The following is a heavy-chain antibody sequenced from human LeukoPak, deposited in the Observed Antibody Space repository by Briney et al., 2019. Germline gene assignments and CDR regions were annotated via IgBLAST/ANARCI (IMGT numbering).Heavy chain of an antibody. V-gene: IGHV3-74*01. CDR3: ARDEDWSGYYGAFDI. J-gene: IGHJ3*02. CDR2: INSDGSST. CDR1: GFTISIYW. D-gene: IGHD3-3*01. Sequence: GSLRLSCAASGFTISIYWMHWVRQAPGKGLVWVSRINSDGSSTSYADSVKGRSTISRDNAKNTLYLQMNSLRAEDTAVYYCARDEDWSGYYGAFDIWGQGTMVTVSS.